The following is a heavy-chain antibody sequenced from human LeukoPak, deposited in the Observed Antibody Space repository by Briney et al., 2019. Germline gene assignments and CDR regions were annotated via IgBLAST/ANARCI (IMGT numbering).Heavy chain of an antibody. CDR2: ISRNSRYI. Sequence: KPGGSLRLSCAASGFTFSTYSMNWVRQAPGKGLEWVSSISRNSRYIYYADSMRGRFTISRDNAKNSLYLQMNSLRAEDTAVYYCARAASSRAFDIWGQGTMVTVSS. J-gene: IGHJ3*02. D-gene: IGHD6-6*01. CDR3: ARAASSRAFDI. V-gene: IGHV3-21*06. CDR1: GFTFSTYS.